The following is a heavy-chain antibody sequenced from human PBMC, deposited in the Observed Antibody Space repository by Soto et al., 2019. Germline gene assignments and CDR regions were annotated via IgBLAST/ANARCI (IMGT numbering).Heavy chain of an antibody. D-gene: IGHD3-3*01. CDR1: GFTFSSYS. CDR3: ARDALRFWEEPHEGGYYYYYMDV. V-gene: IGHV3-48*01. CDR2: ISSSSSTI. Sequence: QLGGSLRLSCAASGFTFSSYSMNWVRQAPGKGLEWVSYISSSSSTIYYADSVKGRFTISRDNAKNSLYLQMNSLRAEDTAVYYCARDALRFWEEPHEGGYYYYYMDVWGKGTTVTVSS. J-gene: IGHJ6*03.